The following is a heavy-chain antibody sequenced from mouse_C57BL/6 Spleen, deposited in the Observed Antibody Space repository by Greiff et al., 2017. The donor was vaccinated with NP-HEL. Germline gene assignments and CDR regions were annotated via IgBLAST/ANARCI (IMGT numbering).Heavy chain of an antibody. CDR2: INPNYGTT. J-gene: IGHJ4*01. CDR1: GYSFTDYN. V-gene: IGHV1-39*01. Sequence: VQLKESGPELVKPGASVKISCKASGYSFTDYNMNWVKQSNGKSLEWIGVINPNYGTTSYNQKFKGKATLTVDQSSSTAYMQLNSLTSEDSAVYYCARPSSGYDPYYAMDYWGQGTSVTVSS. D-gene: IGHD3-2*02. CDR3: ARPSSGYDPYYAMDY.